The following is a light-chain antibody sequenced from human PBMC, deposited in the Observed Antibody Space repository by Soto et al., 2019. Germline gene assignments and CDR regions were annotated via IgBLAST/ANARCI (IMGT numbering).Light chain of an antibody. CDR3: CSYAGRYTYV. CDR1: SSDVGGYNY. V-gene: IGLV2-11*01. Sequence: QSALTQPRSVSGSPGQSVAISCTGTSSDVGGYNYVSWYQQHPGKAPKVMIFDVNKRPSGVPDRFSGSKSGNMASLTISGLQAEDEADYYCCSYAGRYTYVFGTGTKLTVL. J-gene: IGLJ1*01. CDR2: DVN.